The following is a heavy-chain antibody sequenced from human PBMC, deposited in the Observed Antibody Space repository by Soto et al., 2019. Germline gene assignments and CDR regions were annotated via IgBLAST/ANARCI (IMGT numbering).Heavy chain of an antibody. CDR1: GGTFSSYA. D-gene: IGHD3-22*01. CDR3: ARVYAYDSSGYYSP. V-gene: IGHV1-69*12. CDR2: IIPIFGTA. J-gene: IGHJ5*02. Sequence: QVQLVQSGAEVKTPGSSVKVSCKASGGTFSSYASSWLRQAPGQGLEWMGGIIPIFGTANYAQKFQGRVTITAEESPSTASMELRRLRSEDTAVYYCARVYAYDSSGYYSPWGQGTLVTASS.